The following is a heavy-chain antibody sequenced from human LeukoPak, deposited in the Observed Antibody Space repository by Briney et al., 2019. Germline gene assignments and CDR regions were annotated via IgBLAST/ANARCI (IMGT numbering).Heavy chain of an antibody. Sequence: PGGSLRLSCAASGFTFTNFAMNWVRQAPGKGLEWVSSISESGDDTAYADSVKGRFTISRDNSRNTLYLQMISLRAEDTAVYYCAKQFVGVWGQGTLVTVSS. CDR3: AKQFVGV. D-gene: IGHD5-24*01. J-gene: IGHJ4*02. CDR1: GFTFTNFA. V-gene: IGHV3-23*01. CDR2: ISESGDDT.